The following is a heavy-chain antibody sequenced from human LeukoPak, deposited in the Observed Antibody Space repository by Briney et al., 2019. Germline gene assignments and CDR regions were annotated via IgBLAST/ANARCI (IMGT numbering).Heavy chain of an antibody. CDR1: GFTFSSYA. D-gene: IGHD3-3*01. V-gene: IGHV3-30-3*01. J-gene: IGHJ4*02. Sequence: GGSLRLSCAASGFTFSSYAMHWVRQAPGKGLEWVAVISYDGSNKYYADSVKGRFTISRDNSKNTLYLQMNSLRAEDTAVYYCAGEYYTPYFDYWGQGTLVTVSS. CDR3: AGEYYTPYFDY. CDR2: ISYDGSNK.